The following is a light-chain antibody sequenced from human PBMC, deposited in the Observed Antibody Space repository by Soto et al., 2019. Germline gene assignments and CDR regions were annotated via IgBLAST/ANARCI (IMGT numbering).Light chain of an antibody. Sequence: AIQMTQSLSCLSASVGDRVNISCRASQGIRNDLAWYQQRPGKAPNLLIYASSNLQSGVPSRFRGSGSGTDFTLTISSLQPDDFATYYCLQDYAYPRTFGQGTKVEI. CDR3: LQDYAYPRT. V-gene: IGKV1-6*01. J-gene: IGKJ1*01. CDR1: QGIRND. CDR2: ASS.